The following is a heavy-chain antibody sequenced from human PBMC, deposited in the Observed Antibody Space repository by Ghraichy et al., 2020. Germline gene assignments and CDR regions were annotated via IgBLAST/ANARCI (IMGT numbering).Heavy chain of an antibody. CDR1: GFTFSSYG. Sequence: GGSLRLSCAASGFTFSSYGMHWVRQAPGKGLEWVAFIRYDGSNKYYADSVKGRFTISRDNSKNTLYLQMNSLRAEDTAVYYCAKDNLWFGELLRYFDYWGQGTLVTVSS. V-gene: IGHV3-30*02. J-gene: IGHJ4*02. CDR3: AKDNLWFGELLRYFDY. D-gene: IGHD3-10*01. CDR2: IRYDGSNK.